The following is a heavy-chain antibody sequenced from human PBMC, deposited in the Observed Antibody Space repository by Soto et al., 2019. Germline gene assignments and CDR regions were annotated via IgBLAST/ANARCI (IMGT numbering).Heavy chain of an antibody. CDR3: AIVPAYYYDSSGHPPYGMDV. Sequence: GESLKISCKGSGYSFTSHWIGWVRQMPGKGLEWMGIIYPGDSDTRYSPSFQGQVTISADKSISTAYLQRSSLKASDTAMYYCAIVPAYYYDSSGHPPYGMDVWGQGTTVTVSS. CDR2: IYPGDSDT. J-gene: IGHJ6*02. D-gene: IGHD3-22*01. V-gene: IGHV5-51*01. CDR1: GYSFTSHW.